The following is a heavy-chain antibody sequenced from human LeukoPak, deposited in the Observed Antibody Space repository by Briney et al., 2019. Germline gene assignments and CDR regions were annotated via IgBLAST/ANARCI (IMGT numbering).Heavy chain of an antibody. Sequence: PGGSLRLSCAASGFTFSSYWMSWVRQAPGKGLEWVANIKQDGSEKYYVDSVKGRFTISRDNAKNSLYLQMNSLRAEDTAVYHCARDATTNYYDSSGYLDYWGQGTLATVSS. CDR2: IKQDGSEK. J-gene: IGHJ4*02. CDR3: ARDATTNYYDSSGYLDY. V-gene: IGHV3-7*01. D-gene: IGHD3-22*01. CDR1: GFTFSSYW.